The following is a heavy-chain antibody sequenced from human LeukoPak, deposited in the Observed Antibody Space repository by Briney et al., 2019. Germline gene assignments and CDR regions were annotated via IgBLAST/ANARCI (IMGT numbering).Heavy chain of an antibody. J-gene: IGHJ6*03. Sequence: SETLSLTCTVSGGSISSSSYYWGWIRPPPGKGLEWIGSIYYSGSTYYNPSLKSRVTISVDTSKNQFSLKLSSVTAADTAVYYCARDTVVVVADYYYYYMDVWGKGTTVTVSS. CDR1: GGSISSSSYY. D-gene: IGHD2-15*01. CDR3: ARDTVVVVADYYYYYMDV. V-gene: IGHV4-39*02. CDR2: IYYSGST.